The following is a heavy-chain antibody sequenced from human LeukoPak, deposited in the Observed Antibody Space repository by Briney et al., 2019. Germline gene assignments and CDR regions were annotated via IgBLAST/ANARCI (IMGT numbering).Heavy chain of an antibody. J-gene: IGHJ3*02. D-gene: IGHD1-26*01. V-gene: IGHV3-11*01. CDR3: ARLRVVWDLDDAFDI. CDR2: ITSSGTT. CDR1: GFTFSDYY. Sequence: GGSLRLSCAASGFTFSDYYMSWIRQAPGKGPEWVSYITSSGTTYADSVKGRFTISRDNAKNSLYLQMNSLRAEDTALYYCARLRVVWDLDDAFDIWGQGTMVIVSS.